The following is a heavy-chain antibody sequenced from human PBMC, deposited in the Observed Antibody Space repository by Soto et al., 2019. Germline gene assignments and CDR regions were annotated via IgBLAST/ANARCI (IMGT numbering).Heavy chain of an antibody. Sequence: QVQLQESGPGLVKPSETLSLTCTVSGGSVSSGSYYWSWIRQPPGKGLEWIGYIYYSGSTNYNPSLKSRVTISVDTSKNQFSLKLSSVTAADTAIYYCAREGRIQAWSRWVSWGQGTLVTVSS. CDR3: AREGRIQAWSRWVS. CDR1: GGSVSSGSYY. V-gene: IGHV4-61*01. CDR2: IYYSGST. J-gene: IGHJ5*02. D-gene: IGHD5-18*01.